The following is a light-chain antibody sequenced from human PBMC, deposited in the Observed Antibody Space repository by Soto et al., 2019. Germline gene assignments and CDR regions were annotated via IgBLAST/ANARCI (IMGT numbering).Light chain of an antibody. CDR1: QSVSSH. Sequence: EIVLTQSPATLSLSPGERATLSCRASQSVSSHLAWFQHRPGQAPRLLIYDASNRATGTPARFSGRGSGTDFTLTISSLEPEDFAVYYCQQRSSAITFGQGTRLEIK. CDR3: QQRSSAIT. J-gene: IGKJ5*01. CDR2: DAS. V-gene: IGKV3-11*01.